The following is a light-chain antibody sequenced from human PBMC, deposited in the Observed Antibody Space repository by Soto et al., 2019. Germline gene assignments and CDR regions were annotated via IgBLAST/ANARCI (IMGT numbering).Light chain of an antibody. J-gene: IGKJ1*01. V-gene: IGKV1-39*01. CDR1: QSISSY. CDR2: AAS. CDR3: QQSYSTPRT. Sequence: DIQMTQSPSSLSASVRDRVTITCRASQSISSYLNWYQQKPGKAPTILSYAASSLKSGVTSRFSGSGSGTDFTLTVSSLQPEDFATYFCQQSYSTPRTFGQGTKVEVK.